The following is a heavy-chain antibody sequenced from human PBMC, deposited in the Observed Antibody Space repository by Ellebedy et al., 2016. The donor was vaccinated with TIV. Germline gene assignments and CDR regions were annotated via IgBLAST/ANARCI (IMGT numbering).Heavy chain of an antibody. Sequence: GESLKISCAASGFTFSSYSLNWVRQAPGKGLEWVSYISSTGRTIYYADSVKGRFTISRDNAKNSLYLQMNSLRAEDTAVYYCARGYSGYDHTFDYWGQGTLVTVSS. CDR1: GFTFSSYS. V-gene: IGHV3-48*04. CDR3: ARGYSGYDHTFDY. D-gene: IGHD5-12*01. CDR2: ISSTGRTI. J-gene: IGHJ4*02.